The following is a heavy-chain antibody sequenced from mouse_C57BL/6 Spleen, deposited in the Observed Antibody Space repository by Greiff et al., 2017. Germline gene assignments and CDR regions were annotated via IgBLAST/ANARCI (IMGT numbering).Heavy chain of an antibody. CDR2: ISYDGSN. Sequence: EVKLVESGPGLVKPSQSLSLTCPVTGYSITSGYYWNWIRQLPGNKLEWMGYISYDGSNNYNPSLKNRNSITLDTSTNQFFLKLISVTTEDAATYYCARGGYYGGYFDVWGTGTTVTVSS. CDR1: GYSITSGYY. V-gene: IGHV3-6*01. D-gene: IGHD2-3*01. J-gene: IGHJ1*03. CDR3: ARGGYYGGYFDV.